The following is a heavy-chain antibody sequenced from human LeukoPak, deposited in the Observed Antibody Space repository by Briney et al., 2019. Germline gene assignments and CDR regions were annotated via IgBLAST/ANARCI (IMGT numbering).Heavy chain of an antibody. CDR1: GFTFSSYS. D-gene: IGHD2-15*01. J-gene: IGHJ6*02. V-gene: IGHV3-21*01. CDR3: ARDRDGGGSLGRGMDV. CDR2: ISSSSSYI. Sequence: NPGGSLRLSCAASGFTFSSYSMNWVRQAPGKGLEWVSSISSSSSYIYYADSVKGRFTISRDNAKNSLYLQMNSLRAEDTAVYYCARDRDGGGSLGRGMDVWGQGTRVTVSS.